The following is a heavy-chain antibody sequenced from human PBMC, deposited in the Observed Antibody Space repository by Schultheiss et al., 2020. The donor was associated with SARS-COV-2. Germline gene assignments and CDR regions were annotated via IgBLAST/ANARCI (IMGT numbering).Heavy chain of an antibody. J-gene: IGHJ6*02. D-gene: IGHD3-3*01. Sequence: GGSLRLSCAASGFTFSYYAMHWVRQAPGKGLEYVSAISSNGGSTYYADSVKGRFTISRDNSKNTLYLQMNSLRAEDTAVYYCARGETIFLHYYYYYGMDVWGQGTTVTVSS. V-gene: IGHV3-64*04. CDR1: GFTFSYYA. CDR2: ISSNGGST. CDR3: ARGETIFLHYYYYYGMDV.